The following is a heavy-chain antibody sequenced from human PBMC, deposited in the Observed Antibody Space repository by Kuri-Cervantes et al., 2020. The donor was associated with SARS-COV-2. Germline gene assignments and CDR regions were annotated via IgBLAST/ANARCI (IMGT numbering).Heavy chain of an antibody. J-gene: IGHJ4*02. V-gene: IGHV1-69*05. Sequence: ISCKASGGTFSSYAISWVRQAPGQGLEWMGGIIPIFGTANYAQKFQGRVTITTDESTSTAYMELSSLRSEDTAVYYCASGGYSYGWPSMAYCGGDCYSGFVYWGQGTLVTVSS. CDR2: IIPIFGTA. D-gene: IGHD2-21*01. CDR1: GGTFSSYA. CDR3: ASGGYSYGWPSMAYCGGDCYSGFVY.